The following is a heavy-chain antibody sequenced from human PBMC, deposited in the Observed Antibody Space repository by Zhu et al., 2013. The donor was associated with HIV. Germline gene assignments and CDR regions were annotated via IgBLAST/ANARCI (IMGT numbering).Heavy chain of an antibody. D-gene: IGHD3-22*01. J-gene: IGHJ4*02. V-gene: IGHV1-69*01. Sequence: QVQLVQSGAEVRKPGASVKVSCRASGYLFSNYYIHWVRQAPGQGLEWMGGIIPMFGTANYAQKFQGRVTITADESTSTAYMQLSSLRSEDTAVYYCARDHNSGYYSYFDYWGQGTLVTVSS. CDR1: GYLFSNYY. CDR3: ARDHNSGYYSYFDY. CDR2: IIPMFGTA.